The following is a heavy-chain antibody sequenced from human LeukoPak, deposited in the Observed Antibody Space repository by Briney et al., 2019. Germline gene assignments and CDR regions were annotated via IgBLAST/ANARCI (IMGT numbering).Heavy chain of an antibody. CDR1: GGTSSSYA. Sequence: ASVKVSCKASGGTSSSYAISWVRQAPGQGLEWMGGIIPIFGTANYAQKFQGRVTITADESTSTAYMELSSLRSEDTAVYYCASLSVGSYYYYGMDVWGQGTTVTVSS. D-gene: IGHD1-26*01. CDR3: ASLSVGSYYYYGMDV. CDR2: IIPIFGTA. V-gene: IGHV1-69*13. J-gene: IGHJ6*02.